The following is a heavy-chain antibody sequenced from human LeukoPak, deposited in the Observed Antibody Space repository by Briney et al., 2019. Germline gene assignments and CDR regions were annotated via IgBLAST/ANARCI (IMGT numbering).Heavy chain of an antibody. V-gene: IGHV3-7*02. Sequence: GGSLRLSCAASGFSFSSYWMSWVRQAPGKGLEWVANIKKDGSEKYYVDSVKGRFTISRGNAKNSLYLQMNSLRAEDTAVYYCARHNPYSSGWYCFDDWGQGTLVTVSS. CDR2: IKKDGSEK. CDR3: ARHNPYSSGWYCFDD. J-gene: IGHJ4*02. CDR1: GFSFSSYW. D-gene: IGHD6-13*01.